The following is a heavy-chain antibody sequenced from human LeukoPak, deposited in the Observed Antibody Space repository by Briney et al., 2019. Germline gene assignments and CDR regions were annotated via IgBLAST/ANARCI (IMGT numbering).Heavy chain of an antibody. V-gene: IGHV1-18*01. CDR1: GYTFTSYG. Sequence: ASVKVSCKASGYTFTSYGVSWVRQAPGQGLEWMGWISAYNGNTNYAQKLQGRVTMTTDTSTSTAYMELRSLRSEDTAVYYCATSVLAISSVAGGLFDYWGQGTLVTVSS. CDR2: ISAYNGNT. CDR3: ATSVLAISSVAGGLFDY. J-gene: IGHJ4*02. D-gene: IGHD6-19*01.